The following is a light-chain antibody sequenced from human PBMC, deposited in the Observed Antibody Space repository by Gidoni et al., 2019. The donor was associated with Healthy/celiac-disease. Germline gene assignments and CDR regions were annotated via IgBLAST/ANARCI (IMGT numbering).Light chain of an antibody. Sequence: EIVMTHSPATLSVSPGERATLSCRASQSVSSNLAWYQQKPGQAPRLLIYGASTRATGIPARFSGSGSGTEFTLTISSLQSEDFAVYYCQQYNNWPPFSWTFGQGTKVEIK. CDR3: QQYNNWPPFSWT. V-gene: IGKV3-15*01. CDR2: GAS. J-gene: IGKJ1*01. CDR1: QSVSSN.